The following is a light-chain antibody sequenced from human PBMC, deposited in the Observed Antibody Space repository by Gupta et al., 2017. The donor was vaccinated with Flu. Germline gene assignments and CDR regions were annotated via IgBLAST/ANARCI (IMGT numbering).Light chain of an antibody. V-gene: IGLV2-11*01. CDR1: SSDVGGYNY. CDR2: NDT. CDR3: CYSEASNTFWV. Sequence: QSALTPSRSVSGSPSRSVTISCTGSSSDVGGYNYVSWYQQYPGKAPKRMIYNDTTRPSGVPDRVSGSKSGTTASLTTXGXQADDEXDDYCCYSEASNTFWVFGGGTKVTVL. J-gene: IGLJ3*02.